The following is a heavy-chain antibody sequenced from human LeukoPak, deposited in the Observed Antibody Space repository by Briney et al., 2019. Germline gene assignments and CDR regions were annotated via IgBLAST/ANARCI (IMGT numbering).Heavy chain of an antibody. CDR3: ARRHLRMRSYDY. CDR2: INPNSGGT. CDR1: GGTFSSYA. Sequence: ASVKVSCKASGGTFSSYAISWVRQAPGQGLEWMGWINPNSGGTNYAQKFQGRVTMTRDTSISTAYMELSRLRSDDTAVYYCARRHLRMRSYDYWGQGPLVIVSS. J-gene: IGHJ4*02. D-gene: IGHD1-26*01. V-gene: IGHV1-2*02.